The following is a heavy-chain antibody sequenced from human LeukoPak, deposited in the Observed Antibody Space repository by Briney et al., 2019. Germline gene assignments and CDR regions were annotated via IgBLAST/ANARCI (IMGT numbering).Heavy chain of an antibody. D-gene: IGHD4-11*01. CDR1: GFRLRSYG. J-gene: IGHJ4*02. Sequence: GGSLRLSCAASGFRLRSYGMSWVRQAPGKGLEWISSFSGDNTYHADSVKGRFTISRDNSKNTLYLQMNSLRAEDTAIYYCARRSVDMTRKGKHFDYWGQGTLVTVSS. CDR3: ARRSVDMTRKGKHFDY. CDR2: FSGDNT. V-gene: IGHV3-23*01.